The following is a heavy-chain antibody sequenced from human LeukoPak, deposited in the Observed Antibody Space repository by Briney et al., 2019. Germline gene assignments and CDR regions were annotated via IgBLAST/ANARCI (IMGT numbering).Heavy chain of an antibody. J-gene: IGHJ4*02. Sequence: GRSLRLSCAASGFTFSSYGMHWVRQAPGKGLEWVAVIWYDGSNKYYADSVKGRFTISRDNSKNTLYLQMNSLRAEDTAVYYCAKSYTTINVDIVATIPPFDYWGQGTLVTVSS. D-gene: IGHD5-12*01. CDR2: IWYDGSNK. CDR3: AKSYTTINVDIVATIPPFDY. CDR1: GFTFSSYG. V-gene: IGHV3-33*06.